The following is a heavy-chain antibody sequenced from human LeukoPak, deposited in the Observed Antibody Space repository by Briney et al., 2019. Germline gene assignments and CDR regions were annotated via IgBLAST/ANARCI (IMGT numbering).Heavy chain of an antibody. Sequence: GASVKVSCKASGYTFTSYGISWVRQAPGQGLEWMGWISAYNGNTNYAQKLQGRVTMTTDTSTSTAYMELRSLRSDDTAVYYCARDYYDSSGYYLNYYYYYMDVWGKGTTVTISS. J-gene: IGHJ6*03. D-gene: IGHD3-22*01. V-gene: IGHV1-18*01. CDR3: ARDYYDSSGYYLNYYYYYMDV. CDR2: ISAYNGNT. CDR1: GYTFTSYG.